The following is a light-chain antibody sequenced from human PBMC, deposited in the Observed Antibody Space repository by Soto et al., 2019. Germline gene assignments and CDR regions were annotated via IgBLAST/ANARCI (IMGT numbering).Light chain of an antibody. CDR1: QSISSE. V-gene: IGKV3-15*01. CDR2: GAS. Sequence: EIVMTQSPATLSVSPGERATLSCRASQSISSELAWYQQKPGQPPRLLIYGASTRATGVPARFTGSGSGSDFTLTICGLQSEDFAVYYCQQGHNWPLTFGQGTRLEI. J-gene: IGKJ2*01. CDR3: QQGHNWPLT.